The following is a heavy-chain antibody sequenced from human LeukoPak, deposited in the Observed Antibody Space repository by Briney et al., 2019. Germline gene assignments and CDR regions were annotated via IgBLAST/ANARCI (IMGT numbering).Heavy chain of an antibody. V-gene: IGHV4-38-2*02. J-gene: IGHJ4*02. CDR3: ARLSLGNDPYYVDF. CDR1: DHSVSSGYC. D-gene: IGHD1-1*01. CDR2: IYHTGNT. Sequence: SETLSLTCSVSDHSVSSGYCWGWIRQPPGTGLDWIVMIYHTGNTYYNSSLKSRVTISVDTFNNQFSLRLRSMTAADTAIYYCARLSLGNDPYYVDFWGQGTVVTVSS.